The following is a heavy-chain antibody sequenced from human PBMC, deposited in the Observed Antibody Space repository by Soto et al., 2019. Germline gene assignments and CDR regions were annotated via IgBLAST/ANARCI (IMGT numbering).Heavy chain of an antibody. CDR3: DTYKTCGSTIQRVFD. D-gene: IGHD5-12*01. CDR2: VYNSGRN. Sequence: QLHLQESVPGLVKPSETLSLTCTVSGGSISIGSSDWGGIRQPPGKRLVWIGRVYNSGRNYDNPYLESRVSIFVVTSNNLCGLKLSSVTALDTAMYYCDTYKTCGSTIQRVFDWGQETLDTVST. CDR1: GGSISIGSSD. V-gene: IGHV4-39*01. J-gene: IGHJ4*02.